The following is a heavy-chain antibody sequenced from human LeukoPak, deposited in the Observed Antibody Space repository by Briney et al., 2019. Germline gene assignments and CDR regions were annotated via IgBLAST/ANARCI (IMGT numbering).Heavy chain of an antibody. CDR2: INPSGGGT. J-gene: IGHJ4*02. V-gene: IGHV1-46*01. D-gene: IGHD6-19*01. CDR3: ARSPGGAGPLDY. CDR1: GYTFTSYY. Sequence: ASVKVSCKASGYTFTSYYMHWVRQTPGQGLEWMGIINPSGGGTSYAQKFQGRVTMTRDTSTSTVYMELSSLRSEDTAVYYCARSPGGAGPLDYWGQGTLVTVSS.